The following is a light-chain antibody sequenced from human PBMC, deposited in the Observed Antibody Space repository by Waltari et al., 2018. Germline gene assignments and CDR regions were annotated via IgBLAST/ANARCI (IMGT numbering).Light chain of an antibody. Sequence: QSALTQPASVSGSPGQSITISCSGTNRDFGGYDSASWYQHHPGKAPQLIIDDVPTGPSGVSNRFSGSKSGNTASLTISGLQAEDEADYYCSSYAGGNNLLFGGGTKVTVL. CDR1: NRDFGGYDS. CDR3: SSYAGGNNLL. V-gene: IGLV2-23*02. CDR2: DVP. J-gene: IGLJ2*01.